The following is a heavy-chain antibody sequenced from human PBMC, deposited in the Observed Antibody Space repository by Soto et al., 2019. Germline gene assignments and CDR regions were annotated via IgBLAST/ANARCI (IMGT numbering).Heavy chain of an antibody. CDR2: VVDSGGGT. V-gene: IGHV3-23*01. Sequence: PGGSLRLSCAASGFTFSSYAMSWVRQAPGKGLEWVSIVVDSGGGTYYADSVKGRFTLSRDNSKNTLFLRVNSLRAEDTAVYYCARNRIGYCSSTSCYVAFDIWGQGTMVTVSS. CDR1: GFTFSSYA. D-gene: IGHD2-2*01. J-gene: IGHJ3*02. CDR3: ARNRIGYCSSTSCYVAFDI.